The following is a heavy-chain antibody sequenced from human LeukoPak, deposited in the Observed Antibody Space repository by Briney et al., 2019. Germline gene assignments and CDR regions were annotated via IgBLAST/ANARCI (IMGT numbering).Heavy chain of an antibody. CDR2: INPSGGST. Sequence: ASVKVSCKASGYSFTSYYIHWVRQAPGQGLEWMGIINPSGGSTNYAQKFQGRVTMTRDTSTSTLYMELSSLRSEDTAVYYCATRRLRGSGSYDSSDNWFDPWGQGTLVTVSS. D-gene: IGHD3-10*01. J-gene: IGHJ5*02. CDR3: ATRRLRGSGSYDSSDNWFDP. CDR1: GYSFTSYY. V-gene: IGHV1-46*01.